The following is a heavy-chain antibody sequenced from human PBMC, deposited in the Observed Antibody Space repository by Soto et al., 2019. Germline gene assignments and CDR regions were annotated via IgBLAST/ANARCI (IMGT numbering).Heavy chain of an antibody. V-gene: IGHV4-59*01. Sequence: PSETLSLTCTVSGGSISSYYWSWIRQPPGKGLEWIGCIYYRGSTNYNPSLKSRVTISVDTSKNQFSLKLSSVTAADTAVYYCARWNGAGNDYLGQGTLVAVSS. CDR1: GGSISSYY. D-gene: IGHD1-1*01. J-gene: IGHJ4*02. CDR3: ARWNGAGNDY. CDR2: IYYRGST.